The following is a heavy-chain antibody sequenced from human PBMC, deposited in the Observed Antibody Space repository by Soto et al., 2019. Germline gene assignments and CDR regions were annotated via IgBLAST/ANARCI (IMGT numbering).Heavy chain of an antibody. V-gene: IGHV1-8*01. CDR3: ARMATSGTLNWFDP. CDR1: GYTFGNND. Sequence: QVQLVQSGAEVKKPGASVKVSCKASGYTFGNNDISWVRQATGQGLEWMGWMNPNSGNTGYAQKFQGRVTMIRNTSISTAYMELSSLRSDDTAIYYCARMATSGTLNWFDPWGQGTLVTVSS. J-gene: IGHJ5*02. CDR2: MNPNSGNT.